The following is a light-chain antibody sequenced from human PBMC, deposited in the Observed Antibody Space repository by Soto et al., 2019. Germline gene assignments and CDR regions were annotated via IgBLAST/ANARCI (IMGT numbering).Light chain of an antibody. CDR3: KHYVTSLYT. Sequence: DIVLTQSPGTLSLSPGERATLSCRASQIISSTYLGWYQQKPGQAPRLLIYGASSRATGIPDRFSGSGSGTDFTLTISRLEPEDFAVYYWKHYVTSLYTFGQGTKLEIK. V-gene: IGKV3-20*01. CDR2: GAS. CDR1: QIISSTY. J-gene: IGKJ2*01.